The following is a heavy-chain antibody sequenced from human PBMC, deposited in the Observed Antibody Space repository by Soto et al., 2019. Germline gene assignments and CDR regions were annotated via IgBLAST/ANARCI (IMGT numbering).Heavy chain of an antibody. D-gene: IGHD3-3*01. CDR3: ARSQTIFGVVDAFDI. Sequence: ASVKVSCTPSGYTFTCYGILWVPQVPGQRLEWMGWINAGNGNTKYSQKFQGRVTITRDTSASTAYMELSSLRSEDTAVYYCARSQTIFGVVDAFDIWGQGTMVTVSS. V-gene: IGHV1-3*01. J-gene: IGHJ3*02. CDR1: GYTFTCYG. CDR2: INAGNGNT.